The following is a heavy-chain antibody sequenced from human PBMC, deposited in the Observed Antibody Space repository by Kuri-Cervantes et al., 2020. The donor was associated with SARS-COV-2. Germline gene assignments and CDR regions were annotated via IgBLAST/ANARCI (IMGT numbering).Heavy chain of an antibody. J-gene: IGHJ5*02. CDR1: GGSISSSY. Sequence: SETLSLTCTVSGGSISSSYWSWIRQPAGKGLEWIGRIYNSGSTNYNPSLKSRVTMSVDTSKNQFSLTLSSVTAADTAVYYCARSFAWGWFDPWGQGTLVTVSS. V-gene: IGHV4-4*07. CDR2: IYNSGST. CDR3: ARSFAWGWFDP. D-gene: IGHD3-16*01.